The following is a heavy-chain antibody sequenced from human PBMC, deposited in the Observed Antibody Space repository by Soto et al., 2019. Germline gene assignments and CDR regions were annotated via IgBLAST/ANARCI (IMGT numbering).Heavy chain of an antibody. CDR1: GFTFSRYG. Sequence: PGGSLRLSCAASGFTFSRYGMHWVRQAPGKGLEWVAVIWYDGSNKYYADSVKGRFTISRDNSENTVYLQMNSLRAEDAAVYYCARETVMITFGRGIADSFVSRGQGTMLTV. V-gene: IGHV3-33*01. CDR3: ARETVMITFGRGIADSFVS. J-gene: IGHJ3*02. D-gene: IGHD3-16*01. CDR2: IWYDGSNK.